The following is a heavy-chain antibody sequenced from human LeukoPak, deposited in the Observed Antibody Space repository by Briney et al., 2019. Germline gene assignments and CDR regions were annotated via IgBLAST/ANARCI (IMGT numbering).Heavy chain of an antibody. V-gene: IGHV1-18*01. CDR1: GYTFTSYG. Sequence: EASVKVSCKASGYTFTSYGISWVRQAPGQWLEWMGWISAYNGNTNYAQKLQGRVTMTTDTSTSTAYMELRSLRSDDTAVYYCARDHYYDSSLCYWGQGTLVTVSS. CDR3: ARDHYYDSSLCY. CDR2: ISAYNGNT. J-gene: IGHJ4*02. D-gene: IGHD3-22*01.